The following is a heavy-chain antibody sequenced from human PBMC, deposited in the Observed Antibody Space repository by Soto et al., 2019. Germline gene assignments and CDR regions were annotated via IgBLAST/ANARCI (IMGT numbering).Heavy chain of an antibody. D-gene: IGHD1-26*01. J-gene: IGHJ6*04. CDR1: GGSISSGGYY. V-gene: IGHV4-31*03. Sequence: QVQLQESGPGLVKPSQTLSLACTVSGGSISSGGYYWSWIRQHPGKGLEWIGYIYYSGSTYYNPSHKSRVTRSVDTSKNQTSLKPSSVTAADTAVYYCARDRAVGATVPHYYYGMDVWGKGTTVTVSS. CDR3: ARDRAVGATVPHYYYGMDV. CDR2: IYYSGST.